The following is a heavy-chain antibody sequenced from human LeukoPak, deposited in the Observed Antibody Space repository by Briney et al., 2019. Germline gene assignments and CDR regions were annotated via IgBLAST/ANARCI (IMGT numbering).Heavy chain of an antibody. V-gene: IGHV3-11*01. CDR2: ISSSGSTI. CDR3: AKDIDGSGSDAFDY. CDR1: GFTFSDYY. D-gene: IGHD3-10*01. J-gene: IGHJ4*02. Sequence: GGSLRLSCAASGFTFSDYYMSWIRQAPGKGLEWVSYISSSGSTIYYADSAKGRFTISRDNAKNSLYLQMNSLRAEDTALYYCAKDIDGSGSDAFDYWGQGTLVTVSS.